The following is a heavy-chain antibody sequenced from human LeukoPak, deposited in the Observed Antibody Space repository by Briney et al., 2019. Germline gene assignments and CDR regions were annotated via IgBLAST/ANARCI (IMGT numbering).Heavy chain of an antibody. Sequence: SETLSLTCAVYGGSFSGYYWSWIRQPPGKGLEWIGEINHSGSTNYNPSLKGRVTISVDTSKNQFSLKLNSVTAADTAVYYCARGRIAAPNWFDPWGQGTLVTVSS. CDR2: INHSGST. CDR3: ARGRIAAPNWFDP. D-gene: IGHD6-13*01. J-gene: IGHJ5*02. V-gene: IGHV4-34*01. CDR1: GGSFSGYY.